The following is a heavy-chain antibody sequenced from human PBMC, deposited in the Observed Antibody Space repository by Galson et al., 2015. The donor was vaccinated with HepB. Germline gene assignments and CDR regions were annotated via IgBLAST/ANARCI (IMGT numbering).Heavy chain of an antibody. J-gene: IGHJ4*02. CDR3: AKGGRDGYNYYYFDY. V-gene: IGHV3-23*01. CDR2: ISGSGGST. D-gene: IGHD5-24*01. Sequence: SLRLSCAASGFTFSSYAMSWVRQAPGKGLEWVSAISGSGGSTYYADSVKGRFTISRDNSKNTLYLQMNSLRAEDTAVYYCAKGGRDGYNYYYFDYWGQGTLVTVSS. CDR1: GFTFSSYA.